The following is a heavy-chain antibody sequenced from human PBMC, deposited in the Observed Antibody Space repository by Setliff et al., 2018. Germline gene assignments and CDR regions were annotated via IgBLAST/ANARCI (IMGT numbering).Heavy chain of an antibody. D-gene: IGHD6-6*01. CDR2: YSHSGGS. CDR3: ASPQARGFWARYYFDL. J-gene: IGHJ4*02. CDR1: GGLIYDHW. V-gene: IGHV4-34*01. Sequence: PSETLSLTCSVSGGLIYDHWWTWIRQPPGKGLEWIGEYSHSGGSKYHPSLEGRVTISADESKRQVSLKLTSLTAADTAVYYCASPQARGFWARYYFDLWGQGTLVTVSS.